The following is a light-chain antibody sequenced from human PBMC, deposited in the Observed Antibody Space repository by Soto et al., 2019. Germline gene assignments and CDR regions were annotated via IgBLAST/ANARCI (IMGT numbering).Light chain of an antibody. CDR2: AAS. J-gene: IGKJ5*01. CDR3: QQSYITPRLT. V-gene: IGKV1-39*01. CDR1: QSVSRY. Sequence: DVQMTQSPSSLSALVGDRVTITCRASQSVSRYLNWYQHKPGKAPKLLINAASNLRSGVPSRFSGSGSGTDFTLTIDGLQPEDFAVYYCQQSYITPRLTFGQGTRLEVK.